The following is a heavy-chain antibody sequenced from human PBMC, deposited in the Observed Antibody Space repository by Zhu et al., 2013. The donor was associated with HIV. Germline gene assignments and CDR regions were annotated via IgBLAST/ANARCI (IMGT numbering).Heavy chain of an antibody. J-gene: IGHJ5*02. CDR2: IRPDTGDT. D-gene: IGHD4-17*01. CDR3: ARNYGGTSKWFDP. V-gene: IGHV1-2*02. Sequence: VQLVQSGDEVKEPGASVRVSCKASGDTFSGYFLHWVRQAPGHGLEWMGWIRPDTGDTNHEQNFQGRVTMTRDTSITTVYLEINRLTFDDTAVYFCARNYGGTSKWFDPWGQGTLITVSS. CDR1: GDTFSGYF.